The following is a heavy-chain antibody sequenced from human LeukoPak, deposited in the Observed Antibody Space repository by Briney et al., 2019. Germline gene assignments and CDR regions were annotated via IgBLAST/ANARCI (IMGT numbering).Heavy chain of an antibody. D-gene: IGHD4-17*01. CDR1: GFTFSSYS. CDR2: ISSSSRYI. J-gene: IGHJ3*02. V-gene: IGHV3-21*01. Sequence: PGGSLRLSCAASGFTFSSYSMNWVRQAPGKGLEWFSSISSSSRYIYYADSVKGRFTISRGNAKNSLYLQMNSLRAEDTAVYYCARDYWVTTVNGGAFDIWGQGTMVTVSS. CDR3: ARDYWVTTVNGGAFDI.